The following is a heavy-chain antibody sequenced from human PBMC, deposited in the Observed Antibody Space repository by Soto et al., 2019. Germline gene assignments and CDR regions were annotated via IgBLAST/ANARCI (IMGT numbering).Heavy chain of an antibody. D-gene: IGHD6-19*01. J-gene: IGHJ4*02. V-gene: IGHV2-5*02. CDR1: GFSLSSTRVA. CDR2: IYWDDGK. Sequence: QITLKESGPTLVKPTQTLTLTCTFSGFSLSSTRVAVGWIRQPPGKALERLALIYWDDGKRYSPFLKSRLTHTKDTSKNQVVLTMTNMDPLDTATYYCAHSVVAGLGYYFDYWGQGTLVTVSS. CDR3: AHSVVAGLGYYFDY.